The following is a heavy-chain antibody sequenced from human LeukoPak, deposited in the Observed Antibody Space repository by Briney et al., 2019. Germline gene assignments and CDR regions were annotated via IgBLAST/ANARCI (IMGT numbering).Heavy chain of an antibody. CDR2: INPNSGGT. D-gene: IGHD2-2*01. V-gene: IGHV1-2*02. CDR3: AREHTNYYYYGMDV. CDR1: GYTFTGYY. J-gene: IGHJ6*04. Sequence: ASVKVSCKASGYTFTGYYMHWVRQAPGQGLEWMGWINPNSGGTNYAQKFQGRVTMTRDTSISTAYMELSRLRSDDTAVYYCAREHTNYYYYGMDVGGKGTTVTVSS.